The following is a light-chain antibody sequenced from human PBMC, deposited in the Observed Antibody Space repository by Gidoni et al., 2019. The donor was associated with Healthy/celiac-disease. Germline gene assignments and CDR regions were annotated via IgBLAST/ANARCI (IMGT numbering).Light chain of an antibody. CDR1: QSVSSN. V-gene: IGKV3-15*01. CDR3: QQYTNWPPSYT. CDR2: GAS. J-gene: IGKJ2*01. Sequence: EIVMTQSPATLSVSPGERATLSCRASQSVSSNLAWYQPKPGQAPRLLIYGASTRATGIPARFSGSGSGTEFTLTISSLQSEDFAVYYCQQYTNWPPSYTFGQGTKLEI.